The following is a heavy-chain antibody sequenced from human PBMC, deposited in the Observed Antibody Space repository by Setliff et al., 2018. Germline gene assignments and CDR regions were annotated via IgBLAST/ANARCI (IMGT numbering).Heavy chain of an antibody. Sequence: WASVKVSCKASGYTFINYDINWVRQATGQGLEWMGWLNPNISATFYAPKFQGRVTMTRDTSTSTFYMELSSLRSEDTAVYYCARGVVVAIPFDHWGQGSLVTVSS. CDR3: ARGVVVAIPFDH. V-gene: IGHV1-8*01. CDR1: GYTFINYD. CDR2: LNPNISAT. D-gene: IGHD5-12*01. J-gene: IGHJ4*02.